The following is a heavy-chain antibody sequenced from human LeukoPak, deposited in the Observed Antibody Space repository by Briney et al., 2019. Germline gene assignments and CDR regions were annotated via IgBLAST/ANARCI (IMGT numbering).Heavy chain of an antibody. CDR2: MNPNSGNT. CDR3: ARASWFHDAFDI. J-gene: IGHJ3*02. Sequence: ALVKVSCKASGYTFTSYDINWVRQATGQGLEWMGWMNPNSGNTGYAQKFQGRVTMTRNTSISTAYMELSSLRSEDTAVYYCARASWFHDAFDIWGQGTMVTVSS. D-gene: IGHD3-10*01. CDR1: GYTFTSYD. V-gene: IGHV1-8*01.